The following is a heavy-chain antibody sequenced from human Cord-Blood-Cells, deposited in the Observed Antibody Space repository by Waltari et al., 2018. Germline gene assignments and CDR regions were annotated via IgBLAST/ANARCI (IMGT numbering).Heavy chain of an antibody. CDR1: GFTFSSYS. CDR2: ISSSSYI. CDR3: ARDWGYYDSSGYYYYYYMDV. V-gene: IGHV3-21*01. Sequence: AASGFTFSSYSMNWVRQAPGKGLEWVSSISSSSYIYYADSVKGRFTISRDNAKNSLYLQMNSLRAEDTAVYYCARDWGYYDSSGYYYYYYMDVWGKGTTVTVSS. D-gene: IGHD3-22*01. J-gene: IGHJ6*03.